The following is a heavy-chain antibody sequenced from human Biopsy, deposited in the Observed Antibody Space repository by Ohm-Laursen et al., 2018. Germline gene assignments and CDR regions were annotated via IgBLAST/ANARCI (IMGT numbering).Heavy chain of an antibody. J-gene: IGHJ4*02. D-gene: IGHD6-19*01. CDR2: ISPKSGGT. CDR1: GYTFTDYY. CDR3: ALQSVAQMKNFDY. Sequence: ASVKVSCKASGYTFTDYYIYWVRQAPGQGLEWMGWISPKSGGTNYAQKFQGNITMTKNTSMSTAYMEMSRLRSDDTAVYYCALQSVAQMKNFDYWGQGTLVTVSS. V-gene: IGHV1-2*02.